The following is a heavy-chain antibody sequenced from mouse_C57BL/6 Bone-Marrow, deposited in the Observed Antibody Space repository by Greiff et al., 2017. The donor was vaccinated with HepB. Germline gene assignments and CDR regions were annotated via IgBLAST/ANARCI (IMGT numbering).Heavy chain of an antibody. V-gene: IGHV10-1*01. D-gene: IGHD1-1*01. CDR3: VRYYGSSPYYYAMDY. CDR2: IRSKSNNYAT. Sequence: DVHLVESGGGLVQPKGSLKLSCAASGFSFNTYAMNWVRQAPGKGLEWVARIRSKSNNYATYYADSVKDRFTISRDDSESMLYLQMNNLKTEDTARYYCVRYYGSSPYYYAMDYWGQGTSVTVSS. CDR1: GFSFNTYA. J-gene: IGHJ4*01.